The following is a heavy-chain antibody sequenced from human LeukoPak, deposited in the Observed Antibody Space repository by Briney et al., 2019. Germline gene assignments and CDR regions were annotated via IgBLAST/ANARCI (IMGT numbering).Heavy chain of an antibody. CDR3: ARDIGIAARPFDY. J-gene: IGHJ4*02. CDR1: GFTLSSYS. CDR2: ISSSSSYI. Sequence: PGGSLRLSCAASGFTLSSYSMNWVRQAPGKGLEWVSSISSSSSYIYYADSVKGRFTISRDNAKNSLYLQMNSLRAEDTAVYYCARDIGIAARPFDYWGQGTLVTVSS. D-gene: IGHD6-6*01. V-gene: IGHV3-21*01.